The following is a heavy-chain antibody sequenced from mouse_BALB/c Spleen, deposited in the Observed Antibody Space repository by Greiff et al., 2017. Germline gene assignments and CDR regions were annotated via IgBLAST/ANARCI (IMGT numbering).Heavy chain of an antibody. Sequence: EVQLQESGPGLVKPSQSLSLTCSVTGYSITSGYYWNWIRQFPGNKLEWMGYISYDGSNNYNPSLKNRISITRDTSKNQFFLKLNSVTTEDTATYYCAREDYYGGFAYWGQGTLVTVSA. CDR1: GYSITSGYY. D-gene: IGHD1-1*01. V-gene: IGHV3-6*02. J-gene: IGHJ3*01. CDR3: AREDYYGGFAY. CDR2: ISYDGSN.